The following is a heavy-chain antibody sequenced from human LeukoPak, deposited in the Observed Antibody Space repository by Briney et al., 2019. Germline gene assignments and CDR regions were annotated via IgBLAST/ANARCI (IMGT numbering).Heavy chain of an antibody. J-gene: IGHJ6*02. CDR3: ARAPGYSSSSKNSGRYTKGYYYYGMDV. D-gene: IGHD6-6*01. CDR2: MNPNSGNT. Sequence: GASVKVSCKASGYTFTGYYMHWVRQATGQGLEWMGWMNPNSGNTGYAQKFQGRVTMTRNTSISTAYMELSSLRSEDTAVYYCARAPGYSSSSKNSGRYTKGYYYYGMDVWGQGTTVTVSS. V-gene: IGHV1-8*02. CDR1: GYTFTGYY.